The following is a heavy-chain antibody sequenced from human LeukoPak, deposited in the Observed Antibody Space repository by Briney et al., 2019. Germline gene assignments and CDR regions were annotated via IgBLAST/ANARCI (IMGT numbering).Heavy chain of an antibody. V-gene: IGHV4-59*11. Sequence: SETLSLTCTVSGGSISSHYWAWLRQPPGKGLEWIGWMFFTGDTNYNPSLKSRVTISVDHSKNQFSLKLTSVTAADTAVYYCARAPFTGDAFDIWGQGTMVTVSS. CDR1: GGSISSHY. CDR3: ARAPFTGDAFDI. CDR2: MFFTGDT. J-gene: IGHJ3*02. D-gene: IGHD2/OR15-2a*01.